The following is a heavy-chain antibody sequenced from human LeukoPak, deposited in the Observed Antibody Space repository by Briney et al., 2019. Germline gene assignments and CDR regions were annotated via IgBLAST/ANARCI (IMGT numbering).Heavy chain of an antibody. J-gene: IGHJ6*03. D-gene: IGHD2-2*01. V-gene: IGHV4-4*07. Sequence: SETLSLTCTVSGGSISSYYWSWIRQPAGKGLEWIGRIYTSGSTNYNPSLKSRVTMSVDTSKNQFSLKLSSVTAADTAVYYCAIHLLGYCSSTSCYYYYYYMDVWGKGTTVTVSS. CDR3: AIHLLGYCSSTSCYYYYYYMDV. CDR1: GGSISSYY. CDR2: IYTSGST.